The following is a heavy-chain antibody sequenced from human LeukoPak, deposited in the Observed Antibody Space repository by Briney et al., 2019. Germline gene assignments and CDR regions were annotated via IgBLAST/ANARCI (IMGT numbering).Heavy chain of an antibody. CDR3: ARGVEGGSYLHYYYYYYMDV. CDR2: ISAYNGNT. Sequence: ASVKVSCKASGYTFTSYGISWVRQAPGQGLEWMGWISAYNGNTNCAQKLQGRVTMTTDTSTSTAYMELRSLRSDDTAVYYCARGVEGGSYLHYYYYYYMDVWGKGTTVTVSS. J-gene: IGHJ6*03. V-gene: IGHV1-18*01. D-gene: IGHD1-26*01. CDR1: GYTFTSYG.